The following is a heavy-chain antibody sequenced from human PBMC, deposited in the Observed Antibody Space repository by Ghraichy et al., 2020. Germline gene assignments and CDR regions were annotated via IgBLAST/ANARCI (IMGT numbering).Heavy chain of an antibody. CDR1: GFTFSSYW. Sequence: GGSLRLSCAASGFTFSSYWMSWVRQAPGKGLERVANIKQDGSEKYYVDSVKGRFTISRDNAKNSLYLQMNSLRAEDTAVYYCAREVLWFGELSWYYFDYWGQGTLVTVSS. J-gene: IGHJ4*02. CDR2: IKQDGSEK. CDR3: AREVLWFGELSWYYFDY. V-gene: IGHV3-7*03. D-gene: IGHD3-10*01.